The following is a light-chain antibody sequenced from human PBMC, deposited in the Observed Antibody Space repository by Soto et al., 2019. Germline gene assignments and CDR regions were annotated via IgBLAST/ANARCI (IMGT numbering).Light chain of an antibody. CDR1: QSVSSSY. CDR3: QQYNNLLRN. J-gene: IGKJ5*01. V-gene: IGKV3-15*01. CDR2: CAS. Sequence: IGLTQSPGTLSLSPWDRATITCRASQSVSSSYLAWYQQKPGQAPRLLIYCASTRATGIPARFSGSGSGAEFTLTSNSVQYEDFAVYYWQQYNNLLRNFGQGTRLEIK.